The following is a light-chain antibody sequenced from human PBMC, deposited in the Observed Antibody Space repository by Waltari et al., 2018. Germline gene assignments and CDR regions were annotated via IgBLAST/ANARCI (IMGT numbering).Light chain of an antibody. V-gene: IGKV1-39*01. CDR2: DAS. CDR3: QQSYSAPFT. J-gene: IGKJ5*01. CDR1: RGIDAF. Sequence: DIQMTQSPSSLSASVGDRVTITCRASRGIDAFLNWYQQPGKAPKLLIYDASTLQRGVPPRFSGTRIGTDFSLTISDLQPEDFATYFCQQSYSAPFTFGRGTRLE.